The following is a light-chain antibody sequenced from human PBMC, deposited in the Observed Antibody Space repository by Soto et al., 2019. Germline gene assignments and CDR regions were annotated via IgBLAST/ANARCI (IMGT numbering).Light chain of an antibody. CDR1: QSISSY. V-gene: IGKV1-39*01. J-gene: IGKJ1*01. Sequence: DIQMTQSPSSLSASVGDRVTITCRASQSISSYLNWYQQKPGKAPKLLIYAASSLQSGVPSRFSGSGSGTDFPLTISSLQSEDFSSYYHQHRYSTPPTFCHGTNADIK. CDR2: AAS. CDR3: QHRYSTPPT.